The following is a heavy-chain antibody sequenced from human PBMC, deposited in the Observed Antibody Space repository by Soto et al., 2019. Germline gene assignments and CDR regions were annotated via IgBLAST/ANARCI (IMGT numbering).Heavy chain of an antibody. CDR3: ARERVVIPRRRAFDI. D-gene: IGHD3-3*01. CDR2: ISSSSSYI. Sequence: EVQLVESGGGLVKPGGSLRLSCAASGFTFSSYSMNWVRQAPGKGLEWVSSISSSSSYIYYADSVKGRFTISRDNAKNSLYLQMNSLRAEDTAVYYCARERVVIPRRRAFDIWGQGTMVTVSS. CDR1: GFTFSSYS. J-gene: IGHJ3*02. V-gene: IGHV3-21*01.